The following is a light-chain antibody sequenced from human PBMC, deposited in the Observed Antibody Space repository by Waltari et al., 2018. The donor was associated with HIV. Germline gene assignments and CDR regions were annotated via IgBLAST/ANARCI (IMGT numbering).Light chain of an antibody. CDR1: SSNTARYP. CDR3: AAWDDSLNGWV. V-gene: IGLV1-44*01. Sequence: QSVLTQPHSASGTPGQRVTISCSGSSSNTARYPVNWYQQLPGTAPKLLIYSNNPRPSGVPDRFSGSKSGTSASLAISGLQSEDEADYYCAAWDDSLNGWVFGGGTKLTVL. CDR2: SNN. J-gene: IGLJ3*02.